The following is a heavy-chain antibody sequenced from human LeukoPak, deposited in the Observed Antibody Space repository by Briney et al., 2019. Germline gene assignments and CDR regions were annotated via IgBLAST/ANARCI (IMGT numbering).Heavy chain of an antibody. J-gene: IGHJ4*02. Sequence: GGSLRLSCAASGFTFSSYGMHWVRQAPGKGLEWVAVISYDGSNKYYADSVRVRFTIYRYNSKNTLYLQMNSLRAEDTAVYYCAKDGIGGYSYGSYFDYWGQGPLVTVSS. V-gene: IGHV3-30*18. CDR1: GFTFSSYG. CDR3: AKDGIGGYSYGSYFDY. CDR2: ISYDGSNK. D-gene: IGHD5-18*01.